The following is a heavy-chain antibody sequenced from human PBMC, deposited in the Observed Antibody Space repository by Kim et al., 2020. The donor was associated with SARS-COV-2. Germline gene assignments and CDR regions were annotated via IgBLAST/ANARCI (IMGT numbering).Heavy chain of an antibody. Sequence: SETLSLTCTVSGGSISSGDYYWSWIRQPPGKGLEWIGYIYYSGSTYYNPSLKSRVTISVATSKNQFSLKLSSVTAADTAVYYCARDYFSVTILGVVSRHGMDGWGKGTTGTVSS. V-gene: IGHV4-30-4*01. CDR1: GGSISSGDYY. J-gene: IGHJ6*04. CDR3: ARDYFSVTILGVVSRHGMDG. CDR2: IYYSGST. D-gene: IGHD3-3*01.